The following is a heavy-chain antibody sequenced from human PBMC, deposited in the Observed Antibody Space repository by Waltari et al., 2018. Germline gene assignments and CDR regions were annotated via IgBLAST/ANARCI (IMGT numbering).Heavy chain of an antibody. Sequence: EVQLVQSGAEVKKPGESLKISCKVSGYSFTSYWIGWVRQMPGKGLEWMGIIYPVDSDARDSPSFQGQVTMAVDKSISTAYLQGSSLKASDTAMDYCARQGEAVTLDYWGQGTLVTVSS. CDR2: IYPVDSDA. V-gene: IGHV5-51*01. D-gene: IGHD4-17*01. CDR1: GYSFTSYW. J-gene: IGHJ4*02. CDR3: ARQGEAVTLDY.